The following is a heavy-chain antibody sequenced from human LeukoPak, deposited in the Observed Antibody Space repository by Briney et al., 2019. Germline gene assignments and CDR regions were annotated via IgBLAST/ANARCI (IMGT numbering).Heavy chain of an antibody. V-gene: IGHV4-30-4*01. J-gene: IGHJ3*02. CDR1: GASIRSGDYY. Sequence: SQTLSLTCTVSGASIRSGDYYWSWIRQPPGKGLEWIGYIYDSGSTYYNPSLKSRITISVDTSEDRFSLKLSSVTATDTAVYYCARGCSGGSCYGAFDIWGQGTMVTVSS. CDR2: IYDSGST. CDR3: ARGCSGGSCYGAFDI. D-gene: IGHD2-15*01.